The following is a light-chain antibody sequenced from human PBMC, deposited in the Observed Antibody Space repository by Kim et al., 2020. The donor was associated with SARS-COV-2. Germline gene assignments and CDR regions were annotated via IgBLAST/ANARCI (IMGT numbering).Light chain of an antibody. CDR1: QNVNSNY. Sequence: EIVLTQSPGTLSMSPGERATLACRASQNVNSNYLAWYQHKPGQAPRLLIYGASNRALGIPDRFSGSGSGTDFTLTISRLEPEDFAVYFCYQYGSSPPTFGHGTRLEIK. J-gene: IGKJ5*01. CDR3: YQYGSSPPT. V-gene: IGKV3-20*01. CDR2: GAS.